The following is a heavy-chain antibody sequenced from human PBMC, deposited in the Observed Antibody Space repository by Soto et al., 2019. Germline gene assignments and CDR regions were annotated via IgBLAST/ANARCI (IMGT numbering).Heavy chain of an antibody. D-gene: IGHD2-15*01. CDR3: AKDRRGAILSGVDF. J-gene: IGHJ6*02. CDR1: GFTFSSYG. V-gene: IGHV3-30*18. Sequence: GGSLRLSCVASGFTFSSYGMHWVRQAPGKGLEWVALISYDGSNRYYADFVKGRFTISRDSSKNTLYLQMISLITEDTAVYYCAKDRRGAILSGVDFWGQGTTVTVSS. CDR2: ISYDGSNR.